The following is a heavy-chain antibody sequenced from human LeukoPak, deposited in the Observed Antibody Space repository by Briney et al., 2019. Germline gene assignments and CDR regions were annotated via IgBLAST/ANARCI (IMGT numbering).Heavy chain of an antibody. Sequence: GGSLRLSCAASGFIFSTYWMHWVRQAPGRGLVWVSRINTDGSSTAYAASVKGRFTISRDNTKNILYLQMNSLSAEDTALYYCARERVGSDYYGLDIWGQGTTVSVSS. CDR3: ARERVGSDYYGLDI. D-gene: IGHD6-25*01. J-gene: IGHJ6*02. CDR1: GFIFSTYW. CDR2: INTDGSST. V-gene: IGHV3-74*01.